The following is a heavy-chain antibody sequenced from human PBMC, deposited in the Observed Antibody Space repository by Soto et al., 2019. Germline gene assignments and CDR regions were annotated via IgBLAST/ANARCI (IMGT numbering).Heavy chain of an antibody. V-gene: IGHV3-74*01. CDR2: INSDGSST. J-gene: IGHJ5*02. CDR1: GFTFSSYW. CDR3: ARVVPAAMSVNNWQTAAMSVNNWFDP. Sequence: GGSLRLSCAASGFTFSSYWMHWVRQAPGKGLVWVSRINSDGSSTSYADSVKGRFTISRDNAKNTLYLQMNSLIAEDTAVYYCARVVPAAMSVNNWQTAAMSVNNWFDPWGQGTLVTVSS. D-gene: IGHD2-2*01.